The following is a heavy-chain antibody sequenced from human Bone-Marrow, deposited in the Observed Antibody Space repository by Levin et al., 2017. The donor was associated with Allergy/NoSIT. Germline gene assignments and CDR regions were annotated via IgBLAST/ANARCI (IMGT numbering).Heavy chain of an antibody. V-gene: IGHV4-59*11. CDR3: ATHDIFNDAFDY. D-gene: IGHD3-9*01. J-gene: IGHJ4*02. CDR1: GGSITTHF. Sequence: SCTVSGGSITTHFWSWIRQPPGKGLEWIGYIHYGGTTNYNPSLKSRVTISEDTPKNQFSLNLTSVTAADTAVYICATHDIFNDAFDYWGQGTLVTVSS. CDR2: IHYGGTT.